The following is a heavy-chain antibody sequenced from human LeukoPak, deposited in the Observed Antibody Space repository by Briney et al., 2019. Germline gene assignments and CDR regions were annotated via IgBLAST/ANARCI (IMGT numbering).Heavy chain of an antibody. D-gene: IGHD5-24*01. Sequence: SETLSLTCTVSGGSISSYYWSWIRKSPGKGLEWIAYMHYSGSTNYNPSLKSRVTISVDTSKNQFSLKLNSVTAADTAVYYCARHRDGYSYPIDHWGQGTLVTVSS. CDR1: GGSISSYY. J-gene: IGHJ4*02. CDR3: ARHRDGYSYPIDH. V-gene: IGHV4-59*08. CDR2: MHYSGST.